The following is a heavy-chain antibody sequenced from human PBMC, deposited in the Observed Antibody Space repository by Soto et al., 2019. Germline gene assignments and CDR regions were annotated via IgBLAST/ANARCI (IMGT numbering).Heavy chain of an antibody. D-gene: IGHD4-17*01. CDR1: GFTFSSYA. Sequence: PGGSLRLSCAASGFTFSSYAMSWVRQAPGKGLEWVSAISGSGGSTYYADSVKGRFTISRDNSKNTLYLQMNSLRAEDTAVYYCANQPTVYGDYPDAFDIWGQGTMVTVS. CDR3: ANQPTVYGDYPDAFDI. V-gene: IGHV3-23*01. J-gene: IGHJ3*02. CDR2: ISGSGGST.